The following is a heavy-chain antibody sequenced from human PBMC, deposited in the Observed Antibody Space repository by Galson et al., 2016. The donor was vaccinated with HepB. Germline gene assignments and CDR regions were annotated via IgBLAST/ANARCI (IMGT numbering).Heavy chain of an antibody. J-gene: IGHJ4*02. D-gene: IGHD2/OR15-2a*01. V-gene: IGHV3-72*01. CDR2: SRDKAHSYTP. Sequence: SLRLSCAASGYTFSDHYIDWVRQAPGKGLEWVGRSRDKAHSYTPEYAAPVKGRFAISRDESANSLYLQMNSLKTEETAVYYCARDFYDGSCHYMDYWGRGTLVTVSS. CDR3: ARDFYDGSCHYMDY. CDR1: GYTFSDHY.